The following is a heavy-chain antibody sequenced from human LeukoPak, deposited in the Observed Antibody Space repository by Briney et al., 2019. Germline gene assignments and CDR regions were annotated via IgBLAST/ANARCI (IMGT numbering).Heavy chain of an antibody. CDR2: IYHSGST. J-gene: IGHJ5*02. Sequence: SQTLSLTCAVSGGSISSGGYSWSWIRQPPGKGLEWIGYIYHSGSTYYNPSLKSRVTISVDRSKNQFSLKLSSVTAADTAVYYCARATYTFGGVIVESGFDPWGQGTLVTLSS. CDR3: ARATYTFGGVIVESGFDP. V-gene: IGHV4-30-2*01. CDR1: GGSISSGGYS. D-gene: IGHD3-16*02.